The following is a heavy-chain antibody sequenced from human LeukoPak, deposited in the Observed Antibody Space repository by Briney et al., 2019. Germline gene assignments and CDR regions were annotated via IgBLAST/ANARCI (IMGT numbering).Heavy chain of an antibody. CDR3: SVVVVVVAATQVDY. CDR2: IRYDGSNK. J-gene: IGHJ4*02. CDR1: GFTFSSYG. D-gene: IGHD2-15*01. Sequence: PGGSLRLSCAASGFTFSSYGMHWVRQALGKGLEWVAFIRYDGSNKYYADSVKGRFTISRDNSKNTLYLQMNSLRAEDTAVYYCSVVVVVVAATQVDYWGQGTLVTVSS. V-gene: IGHV3-30*02.